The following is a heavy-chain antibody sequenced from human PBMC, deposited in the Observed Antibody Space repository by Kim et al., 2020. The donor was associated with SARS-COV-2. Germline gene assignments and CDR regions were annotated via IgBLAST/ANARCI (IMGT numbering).Heavy chain of an antibody. J-gene: IGHJ3*02. Sequence: SVKGRFTISRDNAKNTLDLQMNSLRAEDTAVYYCAKDTDDYGDYLDAFHIWGQGTMVTVSS. D-gene: IGHD4-17*01. V-gene: IGHV3-23*01. CDR3: AKDTDDYGDYLDAFHI.